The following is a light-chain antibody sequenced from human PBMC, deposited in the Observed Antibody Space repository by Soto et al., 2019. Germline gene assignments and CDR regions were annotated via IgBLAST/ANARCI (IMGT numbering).Light chain of an antibody. J-gene: IGKJ4*01. CDR1: QSISSW. CDR2: KAS. CDR3: QQYKSYSLT. Sequence: DIQITQSPSTLSASVGDRVTITCRASQSISSWLAWYQQKPGKAPKLLIYKASSLESGVPSRFSGSGSGTEFTLTISSLQPDDFATYYCQQYKSYSLTFGGGTKVDI. V-gene: IGKV1-5*03.